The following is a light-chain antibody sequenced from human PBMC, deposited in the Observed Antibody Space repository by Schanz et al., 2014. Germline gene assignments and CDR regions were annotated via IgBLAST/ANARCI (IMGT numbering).Light chain of an antibody. V-gene: IGLV2-14*01. CDR2: DVR. J-gene: IGLJ3*02. Sequence: QSALTQPASVSGSPGQSITISCTGTSSDVGGYNSVSWYQQHPGKAPKLMIYDVRNRPSGVSNRFSGSKSGNTASLTISGLQAEDEADYYCSSHTSRSTPWLFGGGTKLTVL. CDR1: SSDVGGYNS. CDR3: SSHTSRSTPWL.